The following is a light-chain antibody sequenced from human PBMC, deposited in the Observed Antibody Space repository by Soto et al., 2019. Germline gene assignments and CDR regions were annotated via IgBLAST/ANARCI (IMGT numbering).Light chain of an antibody. CDR1: QDISHY. CDR3: QQYDDLPIT. CDR2: DAS. J-gene: IGKJ5*01. Sequence: DIKMTHSPSSLSASVGDTVTITSQASQDISHYLNWYQQKPGKALKLLIYDASNLHPGVPSRFRGSGSGTEFSFNITSLQPEDVATYYCQQYDDLPITFGQGTRLEIK. V-gene: IGKV1-33*01.